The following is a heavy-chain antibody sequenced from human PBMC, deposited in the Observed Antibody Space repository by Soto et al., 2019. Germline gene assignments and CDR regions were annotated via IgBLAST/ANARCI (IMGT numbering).Heavy chain of an antibody. CDR2: IYYSGST. Sequence: PSETLSLTCTVSGGSISSYYWSWIRQPPGKGLEWIGYIYYSGSTNYNPSLKSRVTISVDTSKNQFSLKLSSVTAADTAVYYCARGGPMKDFDYWGQGALVTVSS. CDR3: ARGGPMKDFDY. CDR1: GGSISSYY. V-gene: IGHV4-59*01. D-gene: IGHD3-22*01. J-gene: IGHJ4*02.